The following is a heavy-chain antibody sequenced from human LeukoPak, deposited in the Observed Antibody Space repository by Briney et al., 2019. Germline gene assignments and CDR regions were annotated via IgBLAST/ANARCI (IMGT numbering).Heavy chain of an antibody. CDR2: VSSDGNNK. CDR3: ARESTVAGTIFDF. CDR1: GFTFNTYA. J-gene: IGHJ4*02. V-gene: IGHV3-30-3*01. Sequence: PGRSLRLSCAASGFTFNTYAMHWVRQAPGKGLEWLPVVSSDGNNKYYADSVRGRFTISRDNSKATLYLQMNSLRAEDTAVYYCARESTVAGTIFDFWGQGTLVTVSS. D-gene: IGHD6-19*01.